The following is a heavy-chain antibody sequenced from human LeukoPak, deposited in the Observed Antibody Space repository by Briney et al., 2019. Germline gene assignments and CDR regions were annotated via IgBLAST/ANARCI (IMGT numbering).Heavy chain of an antibody. V-gene: IGHV4-39*01. J-gene: IGHJ4*02. CDR3: ARLGGSYAVDY. CDR2: IYYSGST. Sequence: KPPETLSLTCTVSGGSISSSSYYWGWIRQPPGKGLEWIGSIYYSGSTYYNPSLKSRVTISVDTSKNQFSLKLSSVTAADTAVYYCARLGGSYAVDYWGQGTLVTVSS. D-gene: IGHD1-26*01. CDR1: GGSISSSSYY.